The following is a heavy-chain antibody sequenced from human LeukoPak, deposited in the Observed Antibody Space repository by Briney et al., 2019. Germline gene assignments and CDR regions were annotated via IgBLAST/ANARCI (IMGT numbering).Heavy chain of an antibody. J-gene: IGHJ4*02. CDR2: ISGSGGST. CDR1: GFTFSSYA. CDR3: AKGNLMITFGGVIVF. D-gene: IGHD3-16*02. Sequence: GGSLRLSCAASGFTFSSYAMSWVRQAPGKGLEWVSAISGSGGSTYYADSVKGRFTISRDNFKNTLYLQMNSLRAEDTAVYYCAKGNLMITFGGVIVFWGQGTLVTVSS. V-gene: IGHV3-23*01.